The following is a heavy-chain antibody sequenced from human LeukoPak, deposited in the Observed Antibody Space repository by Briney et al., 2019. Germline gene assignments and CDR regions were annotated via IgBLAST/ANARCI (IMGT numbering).Heavy chain of an antibody. CDR3: TFFGDYGDDS. V-gene: IGHV3-33*01. J-gene: IGHJ4*02. Sequence: PGRSLRLSCAASGFTFSSYGMHWVRQAPGKGLEWVAVIWYDGSNKYYVDSVKGRFTISRDNSKSTLYLQMNSLRAEDTAVYYCTFFGDYGDDSWGQGTLVTVSS. CDR1: GFTFSSYG. CDR2: IWYDGSNK. D-gene: IGHD4-17*01.